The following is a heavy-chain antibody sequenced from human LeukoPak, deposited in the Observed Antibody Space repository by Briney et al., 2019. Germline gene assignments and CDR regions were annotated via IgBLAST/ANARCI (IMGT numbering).Heavy chain of an antibody. J-gene: IGHJ4*02. CDR1: GFTFRSYA. CDR3: ARGVRIAVAGNIDY. V-gene: IGHV3-30*04. Sequence: GGSLRLSCAAAGFTFRSYAMHWVRQAPGKGLEWEAAISYDGSNKKYADSVKGRFTISRDNSKNTLYLQMNSLRAEDTAVYYCARGVRIAVAGNIDYWGQGTLVTVSS. D-gene: IGHD6-19*01. CDR2: ISYDGSNK.